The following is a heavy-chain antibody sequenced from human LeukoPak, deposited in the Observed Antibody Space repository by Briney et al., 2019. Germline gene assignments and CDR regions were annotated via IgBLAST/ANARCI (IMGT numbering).Heavy chain of an antibody. D-gene: IGHD2-15*01. CDR1: GGTFSSYA. J-gene: IGHJ6*02. CDR2: IIPILGIA. CDR3: ARVAAGMHYYYYGMDV. V-gene: IGHV1-69*04. Sequence: SVKVSCKASGGTFSSYAISWVRQAPGQGLEWMGRIIPILGIANYAQKFQGRVTITADKSTSTAYMELSSLRSEDTAVYCCARVAAGMHYYYYGMDVWGQGTTVTVSS.